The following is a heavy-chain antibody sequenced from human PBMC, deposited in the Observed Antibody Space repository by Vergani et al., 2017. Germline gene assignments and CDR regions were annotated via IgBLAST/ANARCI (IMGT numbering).Heavy chain of an antibody. J-gene: IGHJ6*03. V-gene: IGHV4-59*08. CDR1: GGSISSYY. CDR3: ARRGYSYGHYYYMDV. D-gene: IGHD5-18*01. CDR2: IYYSGST. Sequence: QVQLQESGPGLVKPSETLSLTCTVSGGSISSYYWSWIRQPPGKGLEWIGYIYYSGSTNYNPSLKSRVTISVDTSKNQLSLKLSSVTAADTAVYYCARRGYSYGHYYYMDVWGKGTTVTVSS.